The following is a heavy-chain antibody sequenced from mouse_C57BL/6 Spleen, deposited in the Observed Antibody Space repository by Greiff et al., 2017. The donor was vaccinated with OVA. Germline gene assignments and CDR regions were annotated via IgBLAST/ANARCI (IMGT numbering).Heavy chain of an antibody. V-gene: IGHV1-82*01. Sequence: QVQLKESGPELVKPGASVKISCKASGYAFSSSWMNWVKQRPGKGLEWIGRIFPGGGDTNYHGKVKGKATLTADKSSSTAYMQLSRLTYEDTAVYYCARQGQLRLRARDYWGQGTSVTVSS. D-gene: IGHD3-2*02. CDR2: IFPGGGDT. J-gene: IGHJ4*01. CDR1: GYAFSSSW. CDR3: ARQGQLRLRARDY.